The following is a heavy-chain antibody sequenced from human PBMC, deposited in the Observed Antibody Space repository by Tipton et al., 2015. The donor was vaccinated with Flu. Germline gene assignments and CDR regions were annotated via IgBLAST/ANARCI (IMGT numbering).Heavy chain of an antibody. Sequence: GLVKPSETLSLICTVSDYSISTNYYWGWVRQPPGKGLEWIGCISHSGRTYYNPSLMSRVTISVDTAKNQFSQRLSSVTAADTAVYYCARSTYYYGSGSSDFWGPGTLVTVSS. CDR2: ISHSGRT. J-gene: IGHJ4*02. CDR3: ARSTYYYGSGSSDF. V-gene: IGHV4-38-2*02. CDR1: DYSISTNYY. D-gene: IGHD3-10*01.